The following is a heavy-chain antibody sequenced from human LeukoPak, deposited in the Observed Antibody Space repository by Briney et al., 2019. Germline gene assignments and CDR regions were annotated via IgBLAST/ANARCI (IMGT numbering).Heavy chain of an antibody. Sequence: GASVKVSCKASGYTFSSYYLYWVRQASGQGLEWMGIINPSAGSTSYAQKFQGRVTMTRDTSTSTVYMELSSLRSEDTAVYYCARAYYYDSSAYYPGGDYWGQGTLVTVSS. D-gene: IGHD3-22*01. CDR2: INPSAGST. CDR1: GYTFSSYY. CDR3: ARAYYYDSSAYYPGGDY. J-gene: IGHJ4*02. V-gene: IGHV1-46*01.